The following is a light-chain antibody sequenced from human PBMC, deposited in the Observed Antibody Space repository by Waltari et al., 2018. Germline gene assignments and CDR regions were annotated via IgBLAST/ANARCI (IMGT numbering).Light chain of an antibody. J-gene: IGKJ1*01. CDR3: QHYVRLPVA. Sequence: DIVLTQSPGTLSLSPGERATLSCRASQSVRRAFAWYQQSPGQAPRLLIYDASNRATAIPDRFSGSGSGTDFSLTISRLEPEDLAVYYCQHYVRLPVAFGQGTKVEIK. CDR2: DAS. V-gene: IGKV3-20*01. CDR1: QSVRRA.